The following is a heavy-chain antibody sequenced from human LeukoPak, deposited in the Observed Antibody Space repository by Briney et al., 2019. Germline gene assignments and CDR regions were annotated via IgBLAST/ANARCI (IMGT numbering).Heavy chain of an antibody. V-gene: IGHV4-59*12. J-gene: IGHJ5*02. CDR1: GDSITGYY. CDR2: IYYSGST. Sequence: PSETLSLTCSVSGDSITGYYWGWIRQPPGKGLEWIGYIYYSGSTNYNPSLKSRVTISVDTSKNQFSLKLSSVTAADTAVYYCARRPYYYGSGSYYAPTSNWFDPWGQGTLVTVSS. D-gene: IGHD3-10*01. CDR3: ARRPYYYGSGSYYAPTSNWFDP.